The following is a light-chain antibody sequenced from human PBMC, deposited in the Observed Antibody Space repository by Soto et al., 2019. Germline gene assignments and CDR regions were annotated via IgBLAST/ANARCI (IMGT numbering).Light chain of an antibody. J-gene: IGKJ4*01. Sequence: ETVMTQSPATLSVSPGEGATLSCRVSQSVSSNLAWYQQRPGQTPRLLVYGASIRATGMSARFSGSGSGTEFTLTISSLQSEDFALYYCQQYNEWPHTFGGGTKVEIK. CDR1: QSVSSN. CDR2: GAS. CDR3: QQYNEWPHT. V-gene: IGKV3-15*01.